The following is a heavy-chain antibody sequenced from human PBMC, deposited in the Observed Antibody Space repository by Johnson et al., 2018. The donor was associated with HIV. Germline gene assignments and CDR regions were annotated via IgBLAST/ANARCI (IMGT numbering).Heavy chain of an antibody. CDR2: VSWNRVTI. Sequence: VQLVESGGGLVQPGRSLRLSCAASGFTFDDYAMHWVRQAPGKGLEWVSRVSWNRVTIVYADSVKGRFTVSRDNAKNSLYLQMNSLRAEDTALYHCAILTDRISAFDIWGQGTMVTVSS. V-gene: IGHV3-9*01. CDR3: AILTDRISAFDI. J-gene: IGHJ3*02. CDR1: GFTFDDYA. D-gene: IGHD1-14*01.